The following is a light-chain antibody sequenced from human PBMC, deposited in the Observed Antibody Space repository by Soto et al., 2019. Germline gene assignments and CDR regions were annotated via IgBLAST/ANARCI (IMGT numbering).Light chain of an antibody. Sequence: EIVLTQSPGTLSLSPWERATLSCRASQSVSSSYLAWYQQTNGKAPKVLIYRASSRATGIPDRFSGRGSGTDCTLPLSRLQSEDFSVYYCQQYNSWPLTFGGGTKVDIK. CDR3: QQYNSWPLT. J-gene: IGKJ4*01. CDR2: RAS. V-gene: IGKV3-20*01. CDR1: QSVSSSY.